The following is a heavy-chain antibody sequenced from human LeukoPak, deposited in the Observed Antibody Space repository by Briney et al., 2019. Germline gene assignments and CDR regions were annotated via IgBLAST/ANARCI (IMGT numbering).Heavy chain of an antibody. D-gene: IGHD3-9*01. Sequence: SETLSLTCTVSRGSISSYYWSWIRQPPGKGLEWIGYIYYSGSTNYNPSLKSRVTISVDTSKNQFSLKLSSVTAADTAVYYCARADNLTGYYSSAFDIWGQGTMVTVSS. CDR1: RGSISSYY. J-gene: IGHJ3*02. CDR3: ARADNLTGYYSSAFDI. V-gene: IGHV4-59*01. CDR2: IYYSGST.